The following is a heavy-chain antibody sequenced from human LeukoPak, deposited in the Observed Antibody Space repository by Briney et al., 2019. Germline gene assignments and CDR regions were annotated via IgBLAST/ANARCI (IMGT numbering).Heavy chain of an antibody. Sequence: PGGSLRLSCAASGFLLSSYSIHWVRQDPGKGLEWVSYISSSGSAIYYVDSVKGRFTFSRDNAKNSLFVQMNSPRAEDTAVYYCVRVKGSYFDYWGQGALVTVSS. CDR2: ISSSGSAI. CDR3: VRVKGSYFDY. J-gene: IGHJ4*02. CDR1: GFLLSSYS. V-gene: IGHV3-48*01. D-gene: IGHD2-15*01.